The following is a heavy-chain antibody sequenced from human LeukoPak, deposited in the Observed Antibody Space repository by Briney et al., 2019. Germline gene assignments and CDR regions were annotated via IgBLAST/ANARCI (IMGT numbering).Heavy chain of an antibody. CDR1: AFTFSSYA. J-gene: IGHJ5*01. CDR3: ARALKPKLTYYYDSSGYLDS. Sequence: PGGSLRLSCAASAFTFSSYAMHWVRQAPGKGLEWVAVISYDGSNKYYADSVKGRFTISRDNSNNTLYLQMNSLRAEETAVYYCARALKPKLTYYYDSSGYLDSWGQGTLVTVSS. D-gene: IGHD3-22*01. V-gene: IGHV3-30*14. CDR2: ISYDGSNK.